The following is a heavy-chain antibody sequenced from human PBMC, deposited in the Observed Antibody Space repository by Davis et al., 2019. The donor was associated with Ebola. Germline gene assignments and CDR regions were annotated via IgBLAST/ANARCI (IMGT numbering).Heavy chain of an antibody. CDR3: AKGAGEYQLLNWFDP. CDR2: ISGSGGST. V-gene: IGHV3-23*01. Sequence: GGSLRLSCVVSGFSFNSYGMSWVRQAPGKGLEWVSAISGSGGSTYYADSVKGRFTISRDNSKNTLYLQMNSLRAEDTAVYYCAKGAGEYQLLNWFDPWGQGTLVTVSS. D-gene: IGHD2-2*01. CDR1: GFSFNSYG. J-gene: IGHJ5*02.